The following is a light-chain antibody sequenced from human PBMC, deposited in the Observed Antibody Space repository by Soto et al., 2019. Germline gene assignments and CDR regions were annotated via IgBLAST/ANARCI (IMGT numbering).Light chain of an antibody. CDR3: QQTSTIPYT. Sequence: QVTQSPASLSASVGDRVTITCRASQSISTYLNWYQHKPGKAPKFLIYTASSLQTGVPSRFSGSGSGTDFTLTITSVQPEDFATYYCQQTSTIPYTFGQGTKLEIK. CDR1: QSISTY. CDR2: TAS. V-gene: IGKV1-39*01. J-gene: IGKJ2*01.